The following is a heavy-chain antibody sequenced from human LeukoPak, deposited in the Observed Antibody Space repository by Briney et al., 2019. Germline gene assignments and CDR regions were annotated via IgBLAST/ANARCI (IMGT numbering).Heavy chain of an antibody. Sequence: NPSQTLSLTCAVSGGSISSGGYSWSWIRQPPGKGLEWIGEINHSGSTNYNPSLKSRVTISVDTSKNQFSLKLSSVTAADTAVYYCARRRYPRVGLSWFDPWGQGTLVTVSS. J-gene: IGHJ5*02. V-gene: IGHV4-30-2*01. D-gene: IGHD1-1*01. CDR2: INHSGST. CDR1: GGSISSGGYS. CDR3: ARRRYPRVGLSWFDP.